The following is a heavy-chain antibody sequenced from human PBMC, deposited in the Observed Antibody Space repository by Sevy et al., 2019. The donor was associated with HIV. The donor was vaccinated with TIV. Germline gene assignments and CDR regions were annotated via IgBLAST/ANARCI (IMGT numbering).Heavy chain of an antibody. CDR1: GYTFTGYY. CDR2: INPNSGGT. CDR3: ARHRASLVATIHLHAFDI. Sequence: ASVKVSCKASGYTFTGYYMHWVRQAPGQGLEWMGRINPNSGGTNYAQKFQGRVTMTRDTSISTAYMELSRLRSDDTAVYYCARHRASLVATIHLHAFDIWGQGTMVTVSS. V-gene: IGHV1-2*06. J-gene: IGHJ3*02. D-gene: IGHD5-12*01.